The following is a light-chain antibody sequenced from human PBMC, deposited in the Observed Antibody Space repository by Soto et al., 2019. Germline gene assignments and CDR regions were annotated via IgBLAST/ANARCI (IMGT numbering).Light chain of an antibody. CDR1: SSDVGGYYY. Sequence: QSALTQPASVSGSPGQSITISCTGTSSDVGGYYYVSWYQHHPGKAPKLMIYQVSNRPSGVSNRFSGSKSGNTASLTISGLQAKDEADYYCSSYTSSNTFYVFGTGTKLTVL. J-gene: IGLJ1*01. CDR3: SSYTSSNTFYV. V-gene: IGLV2-14*01. CDR2: QVS.